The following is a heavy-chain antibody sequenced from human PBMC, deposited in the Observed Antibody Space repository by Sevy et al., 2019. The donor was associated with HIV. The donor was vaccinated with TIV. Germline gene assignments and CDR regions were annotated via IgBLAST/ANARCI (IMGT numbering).Heavy chain of an antibody. D-gene: IGHD3-3*01. Sequence: SGPTLVNPTQTLTLTCTFSGFSLSTSGVGVGWIRHPPGKALEWLALIYWNDDKRYSPSLKSRLTITKDTSKNQVVLTMTNMDPVDTATYYCARVAQQITIFGVVISGPTDYWGQGTLVTVSS. V-gene: IGHV2-5*01. CDR1: GFSLSTSGVG. CDR3: ARVAQQITIFGVVISGPTDY. J-gene: IGHJ4*02. CDR2: IYWNDDK.